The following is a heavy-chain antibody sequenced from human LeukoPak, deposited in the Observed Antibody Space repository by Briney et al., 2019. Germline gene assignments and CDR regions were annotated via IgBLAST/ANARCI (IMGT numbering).Heavy chain of an antibody. J-gene: IGHJ5*02. D-gene: IGHD5-18*01. CDR1: GFTFRSYA. CDR2: ISGNGDRT. V-gene: IGHV3-23*01. Sequence: GGSLRLSCAASGFTFRSYAMSWVRQAPGEGLEWVSAISGNGDRTYYADSVKGRFNISRENSKNTLYLQMNSLRAEDTDVYYCAKDQRIQLWFPIDPWGQGTLDTVPS. CDR3: AKDQRIQLWFPIDP.